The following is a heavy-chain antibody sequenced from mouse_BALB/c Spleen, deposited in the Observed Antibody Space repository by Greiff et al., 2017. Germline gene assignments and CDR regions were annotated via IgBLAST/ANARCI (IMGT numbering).Heavy chain of an antibody. D-gene: IGHD1-1*01. Sequence: VHVKQSGPELEKPGASVKISCKASGYSFTGYNMNWVKQSNGKSLEWIGNIDPYYGGTSYNQKFKGKATLTVDKSSSTAYMQLKSLTSEDSAVYYCARKGYTVVATGDYFDYWGQGTTLTVSS. CDR2: IDPYYGGT. CDR1: GYSFTGYN. CDR3: ARKGYTVVATGDYFDY. V-gene: IGHV1-39*01. J-gene: IGHJ2*01.